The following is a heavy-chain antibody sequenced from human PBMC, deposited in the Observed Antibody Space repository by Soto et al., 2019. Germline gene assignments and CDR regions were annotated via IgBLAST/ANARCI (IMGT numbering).Heavy chain of an antibody. D-gene: IGHD2-15*01. J-gene: IGHJ5*01. V-gene: IGHV4-34*01. CDR2: INHSGIS. CDR1: GGSFSGYY. CDR3: ARVTRVGMSEAPPLIWSDS. Sequence: PSETLSLTCAASGGSFSGYYWSWVRQPPGKGLEWIGEINHSGISNYNPSLKNRATISVDTSNKQVSLKLTSAPAADTGLYFFARVTRVGMSEAPPLIWSDSGGQGTQVTFSS.